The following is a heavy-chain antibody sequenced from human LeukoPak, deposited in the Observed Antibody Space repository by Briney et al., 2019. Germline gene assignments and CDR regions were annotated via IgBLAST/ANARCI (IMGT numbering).Heavy chain of an antibody. CDR2: IYYSGST. J-gene: IGHJ4*02. V-gene: IGHV4-59*01. D-gene: IGHD6-19*01. CDR3: ARWYSSGWSRQGFDY. CDR1: GGSISSYY. Sequence: PSETLSLTCTVSGGSISSYYWSWIRQPPGKGLEWIGYIYYSGSTNYNPSLKSRVTISVDTSKNQFSLKLSSVTAADTAVYYCARWYSSGWSRQGFDYWGQGTLVTVSS.